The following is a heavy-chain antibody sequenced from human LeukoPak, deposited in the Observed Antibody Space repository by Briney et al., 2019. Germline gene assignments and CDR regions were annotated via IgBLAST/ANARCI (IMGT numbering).Heavy chain of an antibody. CDR1: GFTFSGYW. CDR2: IKQDGSEK. J-gene: IGHJ4*02. Sequence: PGGSLRLSCAVSGFTFSGYWMSWVRQAPGKGLEWVANIKQDGSEKYYVDSVKGRFTISRDNAKNSLYLQMNSLRAEDTGVYYCARGDKSSGWYFFDYWGQGALVTVSS. D-gene: IGHD6-19*01. V-gene: IGHV3-7*01. CDR3: ARGDKSSGWYFFDY.